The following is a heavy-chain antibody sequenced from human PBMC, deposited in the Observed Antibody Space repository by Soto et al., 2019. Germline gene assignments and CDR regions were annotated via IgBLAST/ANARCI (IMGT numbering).Heavy chain of an antibody. Sequence: ASVKVSCKASGYTFTGYYMHWVRQAPGQGLEWMGWINPNSGGTNYAQKFQGWVTMTRETSISTAYMELSRLRSDDTAVYYCARDRPTTMVRGVIIPQSGYYYGMDVWGQGTTVTVSS. J-gene: IGHJ6*02. D-gene: IGHD3-10*01. CDR1: GYTFTGYY. CDR2: INPNSGGT. CDR3: ARDRPTTMVRGVIIPQSGYYYGMDV. V-gene: IGHV1-2*04.